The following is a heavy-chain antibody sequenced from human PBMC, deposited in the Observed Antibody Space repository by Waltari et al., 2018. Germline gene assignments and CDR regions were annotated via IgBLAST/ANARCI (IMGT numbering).Heavy chain of an antibody. CDR1: GGTFSSYA. CDR2: IIPSFGTA. V-gene: IGHV1-69*14. J-gene: IGHJ4*02. CDR3: ARGLTIFGVVTPFDY. Sequence: QVQLVQSGAEVKKPGSSVTVSCKASGGTFSSYALSWVRQAPGQGLEWMGGIIPSFGTANYAQKFQGRVTMTADKSTSTAYMELSSLRSEDTAVYYCARGLTIFGVVTPFDYWGQGTLVTVSS. D-gene: IGHD3-3*01.